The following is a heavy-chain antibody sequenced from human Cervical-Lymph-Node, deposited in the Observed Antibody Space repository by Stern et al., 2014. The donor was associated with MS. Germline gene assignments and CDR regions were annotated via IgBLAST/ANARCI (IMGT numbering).Heavy chain of an antibody. V-gene: IGHV5-51*03. D-gene: IGHD6-13*01. Sequence: EDQLVESGAEVKKPGESLKISCEASGYRFNTYWIGWVRQMPGKGLEWMGIIYPGDSDTRFSPTFQGQVSISADKSMSTAYLQWKSLKASDTAIYYCARGEGSAWYNWGQGTLVTVSS. J-gene: IGHJ4*02. CDR2: IYPGDSDT. CDR3: ARGEGSAWYN. CDR1: GYRFNTYW.